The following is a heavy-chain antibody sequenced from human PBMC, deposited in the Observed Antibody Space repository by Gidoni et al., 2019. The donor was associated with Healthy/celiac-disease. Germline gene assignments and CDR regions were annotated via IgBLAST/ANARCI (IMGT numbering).Heavy chain of an antibody. CDR2: IIPIFGTT. V-gene: IGHV1-69*01. CDR1: GGPFSSYA. J-gene: IGHJ4*02. CDR3: ASLKPANYGDYGTLDY. D-gene: IGHD4-17*01. Sequence: QVQLVQSGAEVKKPGSSVKVSCKASGGPFSSYAISWGRQAPGQGLEWMGGIIPIFGTTNYAQKFQGRVTITADESTSTAYMELSSLRSEDTAVYYCASLKPANYGDYGTLDYWGQGTLVTVSS.